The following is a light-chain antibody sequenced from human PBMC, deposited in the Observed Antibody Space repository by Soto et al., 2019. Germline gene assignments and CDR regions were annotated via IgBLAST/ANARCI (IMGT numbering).Light chain of an antibody. V-gene: IGLV2-14*01. J-gene: IGLJ1*01. CDR3: NSFTTSNTYV. CDR2: EVS. CDR1: SSDLGNYNF. Sequence: QSALTQSASVSGSPGQSITISCTGTSSDLGNYNFVSWSQQHPGKAPKLVIYEVSNRPSGVSSRFSGSKSGNTASLTISGLQAEDEADYYCNSFTTSNTYVFGNGTKLTVL.